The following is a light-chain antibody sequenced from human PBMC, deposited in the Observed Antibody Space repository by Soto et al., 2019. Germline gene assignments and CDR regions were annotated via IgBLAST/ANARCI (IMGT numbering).Light chain of an antibody. CDR1: QGISSY. CDR3: QQLNSYPLT. CDR2: AAS. J-gene: IGKJ4*01. Sequence: DIQLTQSPSFLSASVGDRVTITCRASQGISSYLAWYQQKPGTAPNLLISAASTLQSGVPSRFSGSGSGTEFTLNISSLQPEDFATYYCQQLNSYPLTFGGGTKVEIK. V-gene: IGKV1-9*01.